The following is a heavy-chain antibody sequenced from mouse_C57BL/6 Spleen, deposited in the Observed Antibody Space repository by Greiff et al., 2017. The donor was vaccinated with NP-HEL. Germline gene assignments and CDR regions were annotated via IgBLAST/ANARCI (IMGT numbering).Heavy chain of an antibody. D-gene: IGHD1-1*01. J-gene: IGHJ2*01. V-gene: IGHV1-26*01. CDR1: GYTFTDYY. Sequence: EVQLQQSGPELVKPGASVKISCKASGYTFTDYYMNWVKQSHGKSLEWIGDINPNNGGTSYNQKFKGKATLTVDKSSSTAYMELRSLTSEDSAVYYCARYLLLRPFDYWGQGTTLTVSS. CDR3: ARYLLLRPFDY. CDR2: INPNNGGT.